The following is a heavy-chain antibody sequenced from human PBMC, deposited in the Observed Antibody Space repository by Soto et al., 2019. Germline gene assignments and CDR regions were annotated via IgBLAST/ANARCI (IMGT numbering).Heavy chain of an antibody. Sequence: GGSLRLSCAASGFTFSSYWMSWVRQAPGKGLEWVANIKQNGSGKYDVDSVKGRFTISRDNAKNSLYLQMNSLRAEDTAVYYGAGGGEIAALDAFDIWGQGTMVTVSS. J-gene: IGHJ3*02. CDR2: IKQNGSGK. CDR3: AGGGEIAALDAFDI. V-gene: IGHV3-7*01. CDR1: GFTFSSYW. D-gene: IGHD6-13*01.